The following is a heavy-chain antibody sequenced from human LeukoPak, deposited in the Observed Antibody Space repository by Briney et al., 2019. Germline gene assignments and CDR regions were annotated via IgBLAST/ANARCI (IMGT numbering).Heavy chain of an antibody. CDR1: GFTFSNYS. V-gene: IGHV3-21*01. J-gene: IGHJ6*03. CDR2: ISPSSHYI. CDR3: ARTYCSSTSCYKDYYYYYMDV. D-gene: IGHD2-2*02. Sequence: GGSLRLSCAGSGFTFSNYSINWVRQAPGKGLEWVSSISPSSHYIYYADSVRGRFTISRDNAKNSLYLQMNSLRAEDTAVYYCARTYCSSTSCYKDYYYYYMDVWGKGTTVTVSS.